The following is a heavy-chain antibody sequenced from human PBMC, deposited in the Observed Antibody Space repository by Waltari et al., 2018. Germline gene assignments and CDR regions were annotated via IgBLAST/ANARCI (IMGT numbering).Heavy chain of an antibody. CDR1: GGTFSSYA. CDR2: IIPIFGTA. D-gene: IGHD4-4*01. CDR3: AGSLDYKSTDYYYYGMDV. V-gene: IGHV1-69*05. J-gene: IGHJ6*02. Sequence: QVQLVQSGAEVKKPGSSVKVSCKASGGTFSSYAISWVRQAPGQGLEWMGGIIPIFGTANYAQKFQGRVTITTDESTSTAYMELSSLRSEDTAVYYCAGSLDYKSTDYYYYGMDVWGQGTTVTVSS.